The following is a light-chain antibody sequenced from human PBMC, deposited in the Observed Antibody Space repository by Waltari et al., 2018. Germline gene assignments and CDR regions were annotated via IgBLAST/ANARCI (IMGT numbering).Light chain of an antibody. CDR1: QRVGRS. Sequence: EIVLTPSPGTLSLSPGERVTLSCRASQRVGRSLAWYQQKPGQAPRLLIYGASSRATGVPDRFSGSGSGTDFSLTISRLEPEDFAVYYCQHYVRLPVTFGQGTKVEIK. J-gene: IGKJ1*01. CDR2: GAS. CDR3: QHYVRLPVT. V-gene: IGKV3-20*01.